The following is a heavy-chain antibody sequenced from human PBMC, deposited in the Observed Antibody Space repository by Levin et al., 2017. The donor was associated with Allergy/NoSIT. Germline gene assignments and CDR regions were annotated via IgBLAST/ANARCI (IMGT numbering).Heavy chain of an antibody. CDR2: ISYDGSNK. J-gene: IGHJ4*02. Sequence: GGSLRLSCAASGFTFSSYAMHWVRQAPGKGLEWVAVISYDGSNKYYADSVKGRFTISRDNSKNTLYLQMNSLRAEDTAVYYCARDIARGGSSGWLDWGQGTLVTVSS. V-gene: IGHV3-30-3*01. D-gene: IGHD6-19*01. CDR3: ARDIARGGSSGWLD. CDR1: GFTFSSYA.